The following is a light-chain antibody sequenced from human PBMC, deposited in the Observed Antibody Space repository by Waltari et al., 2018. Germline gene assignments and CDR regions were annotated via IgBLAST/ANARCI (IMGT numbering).Light chain of an antibody. Sequence: DIQMTQSPSTLPASVGSSVHITCRASKYGKNNVAWFQQKPGKAPKVLIHKASRLESGVPSRFSGSGFGTEFILSISSLQPDDFATYYCQEYDSLPITFGGGTKVEIK. CDR2: KAS. CDR1: KYGKNN. V-gene: IGKV1-5*03. CDR3: QEYDSLPIT. J-gene: IGKJ4*01.